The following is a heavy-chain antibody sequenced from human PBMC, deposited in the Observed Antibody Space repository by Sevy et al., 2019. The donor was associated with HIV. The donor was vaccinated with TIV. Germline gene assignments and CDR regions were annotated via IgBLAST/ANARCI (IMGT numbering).Heavy chain of an antibody. V-gene: IGHV3-23*01. CDR1: GFTFSSYA. Sequence: GGSLRLSCAASGFTFSSYAMSWVRQAPGKGLEWVSAISGSGGSTYYADSVKGRFTISRDNSKNTLYLQMNSLRAEDTAVYYCAKSKVPAAISYHYYGMDVWGQGTTVTVSS. CDR2: ISGSGGST. D-gene: IGHD2-2*02. CDR3: AKSKVPAAISYHYYGMDV. J-gene: IGHJ6*02.